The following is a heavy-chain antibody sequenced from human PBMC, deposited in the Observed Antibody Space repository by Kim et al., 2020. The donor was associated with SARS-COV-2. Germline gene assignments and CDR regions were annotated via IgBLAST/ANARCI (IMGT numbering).Heavy chain of an antibody. CDR2: ITGSGAFT. Sequence: GGSLRLSCAASGFTFSSYAMSWVRQAPGKGLEWVSYITGSGAFTYYTDSVKGRFTISRDNAKNSLYLQMNSLRVEDTAVYYCAKSGGRGRLGGRGT. CDR1: GFTFSSYA. CDR3: AKSGGRGRL. J-gene: IGHJ2*01. D-gene: IGHD6-19*01. V-gene: IGHV3-23*01.